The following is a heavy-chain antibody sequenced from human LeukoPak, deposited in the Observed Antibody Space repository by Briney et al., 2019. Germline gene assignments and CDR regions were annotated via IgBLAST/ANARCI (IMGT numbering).Heavy chain of an antibody. J-gene: IGHJ4*02. D-gene: IGHD1-1*01. V-gene: IGHV3-74*01. CDR1: GFTFSSYW. CDR2: ITGDGSGA. Sequence: PGGSLRLSCAASGFTFSSYWMHWVHQAPGKGLVWVSRITGDGSGANYADSVKGRFTISRDNAKNTLYLQMNSLRAEDTAVYYCARFAVTTAGDYWGQGTLVTVSS. CDR3: ARFAVTTAGDY.